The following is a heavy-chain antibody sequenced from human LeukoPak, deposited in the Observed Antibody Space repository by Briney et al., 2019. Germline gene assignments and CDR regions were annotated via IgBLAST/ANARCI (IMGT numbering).Heavy chain of an antibody. CDR3: AKGVNSGSYGKNDY. CDR1: GFTFSSYA. D-gene: IGHD1-26*01. Sequence: GGSLRLSCAASGFTFSSYAMSWVRQAPRKGLEWVSGISNSGGITYYADSVKGRFSISRDKSKNTLYLQMNSLRAEDAAVYYCAKGVNSGSYGKNDYWGQGTLVTVSS. J-gene: IGHJ4*02. CDR2: ISNSGGIT. V-gene: IGHV3-23*01.